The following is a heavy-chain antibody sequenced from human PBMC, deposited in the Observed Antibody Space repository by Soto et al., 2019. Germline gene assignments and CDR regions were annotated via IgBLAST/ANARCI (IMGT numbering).Heavy chain of an antibody. V-gene: IGHV1-3*01. CDR1: GYXFTSYA. J-gene: IGHJ4*02. CDR2: INAGNDNT. Sequence: ASVKVSCKASGYXFTSYAMHWVRQAPGQRLEWMGWINAGNDNTKYSQKFQGRVTITKDTSANTAYMELSSLRSEDTAVYYCARRSLYYFDYWGQGTLVTVSS. CDR3: ARRSLYYFDY.